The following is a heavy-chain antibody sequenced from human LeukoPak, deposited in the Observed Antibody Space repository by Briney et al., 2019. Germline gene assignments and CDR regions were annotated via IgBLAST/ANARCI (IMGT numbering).Heavy chain of an antibody. CDR2: INTRGSTI. J-gene: IGHJ3*02. Sequence: GGSLRLSCEVFGFTFSSYEMNWVRQAPGKGLEWLSYINTRGSTICYADSVKGRFTISRSNAKNSLFLQMNSLRAEDTAVYFCAKNRGGSYGAFDIWGQGTMVTVSS. CDR3: AKNRGGSYGAFDI. CDR1: GFTFSSYE. V-gene: IGHV3-48*03. D-gene: IGHD4-17*01.